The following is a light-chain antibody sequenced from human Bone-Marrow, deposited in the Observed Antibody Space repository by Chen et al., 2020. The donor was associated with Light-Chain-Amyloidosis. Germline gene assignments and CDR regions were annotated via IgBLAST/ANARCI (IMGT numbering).Light chain of an antibody. J-gene: IGKJ2*01. Sequence: EIVLTQSPGALSLSPGERVTISCRASQTIKKNYLVWYQQKPGQAPRLLIIGASSRAIGVPDRFGGSGSGTDFTLTISRLETEDFGVYHCQQYSTPPRAFGQGT. CDR1: QTIKKNY. V-gene: IGKV3-20*01. CDR2: GAS. CDR3: QQYSTPPRA.